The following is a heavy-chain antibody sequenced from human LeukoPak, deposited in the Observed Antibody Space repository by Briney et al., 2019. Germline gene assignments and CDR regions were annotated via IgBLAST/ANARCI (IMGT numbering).Heavy chain of an antibody. J-gene: IGHJ4*02. D-gene: IGHD6-19*01. CDR3: ARGGGSGWYPDY. Sequence: GASVKVSCKTSGYTFINYYISWVRQAPGQGLEWMGWISGFNVNTNYAQKLQGRVTMTTDISTSTAYMELRSLRSDDTAVYYCARGGGSGWYPDYWGQGALVAVSS. CDR1: GYTFINYY. CDR2: ISGFNVNT. V-gene: IGHV1-18*01.